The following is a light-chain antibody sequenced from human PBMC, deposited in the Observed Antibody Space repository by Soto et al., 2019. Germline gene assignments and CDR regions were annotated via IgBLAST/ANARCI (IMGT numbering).Light chain of an antibody. V-gene: IGKV3-20*01. CDR2: GAS. Sequence: EIVLTQSLGTLSLSPGERATLSCRASQSVSTNYIAWYQQKPGQAPRLLIYGASNRATGIPDRFSGSGSGTAVTLTISRLEPEDFAVYYCQQYGSSPRTFGQGTKVEIK. CDR1: QSVSTNY. CDR3: QQYGSSPRT. J-gene: IGKJ1*01.